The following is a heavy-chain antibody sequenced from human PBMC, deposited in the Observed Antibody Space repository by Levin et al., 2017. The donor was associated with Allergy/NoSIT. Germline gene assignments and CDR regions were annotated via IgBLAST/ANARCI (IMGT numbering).Heavy chain of an antibody. D-gene: IGHD2-15*01. CDR3: ARGYGPTYYFDY. J-gene: IGHJ4*02. V-gene: IGHV3-33*01. CDR2: IWYDGSNK. CDR1: GFTFSSYG. Sequence: GGSLRLSCAASGFTFSSYGMHWVRQAPGKGLEWVAVIWYDGSNKYYADSVKGRFTISRDNSKNTLYLQMNSLRAEDTAVYYCARGYGPTYYFDYWGQGTLVTVSS.